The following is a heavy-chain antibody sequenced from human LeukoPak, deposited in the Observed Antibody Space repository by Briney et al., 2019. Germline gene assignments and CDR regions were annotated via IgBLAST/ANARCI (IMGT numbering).Heavy chain of an antibody. CDR2: ITSSGSTI. D-gene: IGHD6-19*01. CDR3: VRVGLWLIPD. CDR1: GFTFSSYE. J-gene: IGHJ4*02. V-gene: IGHV3-48*03. Sequence: GGSMRLSCAVSGFTFSSYEMNWVRQAPGKGLEWVSYITSSGSTIYYADSVKGRFTISRDNAKNSLFLQMNSLRAEDTAVYFCVRVGLWLIPDWGQGTLVIVSS.